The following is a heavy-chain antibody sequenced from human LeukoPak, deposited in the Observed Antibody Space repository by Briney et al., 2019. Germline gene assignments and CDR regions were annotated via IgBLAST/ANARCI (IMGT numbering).Heavy chain of an antibody. CDR2: INPNSGGT. D-gene: IGHD3-22*01. CDR3: ATDAWGYYDSSGYYRQADY. CDR1: GYTFTGYY. J-gene: IGHJ4*02. V-gene: IGHV1-2*06. Sequence: GASVKVSCKTSGYTFTGYYMHWVGQAPGQRLEWMGRINPNSGGTNYAQKFQGRVTMTRDTSITTAYMELSRLRSDDTAVYYCATDAWGYYDSSGYYRQADYWGQGTLVTVSS.